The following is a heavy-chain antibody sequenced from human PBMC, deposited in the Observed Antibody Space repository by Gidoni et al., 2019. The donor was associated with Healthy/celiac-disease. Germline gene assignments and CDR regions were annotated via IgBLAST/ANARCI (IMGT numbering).Heavy chain of an antibody. Sequence: EVQLLESGGGLVQPGGSLRLSCPASGFTFSSYAMSWVCQAPGKGLEWVSAISGSGGSTYYADSVKGRFTISRDNSKNTLYLQMNSLRAEDTAVYYCAKEPTANDYDFWSGYYNYWGQGTLVTVSS. J-gene: IGHJ4*02. CDR1: GFTFSSYA. V-gene: IGHV3-23*01. CDR2: ISGSGGST. D-gene: IGHD3-3*01. CDR3: AKEPTANDYDFWSGYYNY.